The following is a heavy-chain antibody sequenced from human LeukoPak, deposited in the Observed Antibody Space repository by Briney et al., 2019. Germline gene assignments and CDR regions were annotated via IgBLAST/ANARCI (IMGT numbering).Heavy chain of an antibody. D-gene: IGHD5-24*01. Sequence: KPSETLSLTCAVYGGSFSRYYWSWIRQSPGKGLEWIAEIDHRGDTNYNPSVKSRVTIPVDTSKNQFSLKVRSLSAADTAVYYCARGATISETGYFDFWGQGTLVTVSS. CDR1: GGSFSRYY. V-gene: IGHV4-34*01. CDR3: ARGATISETGYFDF. CDR2: IDHRGDT. J-gene: IGHJ4*03.